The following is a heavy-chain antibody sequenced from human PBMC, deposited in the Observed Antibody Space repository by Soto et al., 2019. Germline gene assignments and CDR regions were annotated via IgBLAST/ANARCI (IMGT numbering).Heavy chain of an antibody. CDR3: ARGQSDYGVHFDY. Sequence: GGSLRLSCAASGFTFSSYAMHWVRQAPGKGLEWVAVISYDGSNKYYADSVKGRFTISRDNSKNTLYLQMNSLRAEYTAVYYCARGQSDYGVHFDYWGQGTLVTVSS. CDR2: ISYDGSNK. J-gene: IGHJ4*02. V-gene: IGHV3-30*04. D-gene: IGHD4-17*01. CDR1: GFTFSSYA.